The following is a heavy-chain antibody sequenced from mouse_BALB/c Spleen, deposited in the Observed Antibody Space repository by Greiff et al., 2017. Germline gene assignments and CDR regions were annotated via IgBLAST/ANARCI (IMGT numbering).Heavy chain of an antibody. J-gene: IGHJ4*01. D-gene: IGHD2-4*01. CDR1: GYTFTDYW. Sequence: VQLQQPGAELVMPGASVKMSCKASGYTFTDYWMHWVKQRPGQGLEWIGAIDTSDSYTSYNQKFKGKATLTVDESSSTAYMQLSSLTSEDSAVYYCARRAITTVASYAMDYWGQGTSVTVSS. CDR2: IDTSDSYT. CDR3: ARRAITTVASYAMDY. V-gene: IGHV1-69*01.